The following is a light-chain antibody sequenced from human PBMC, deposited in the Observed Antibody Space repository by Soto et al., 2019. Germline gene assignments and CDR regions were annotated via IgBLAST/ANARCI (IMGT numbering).Light chain of an antibody. V-gene: IGLV1-44*01. Sequence: QSSLTQPPSASGTPGQRVTISCSGSSSNIGSNAVNWYQQLPGTAPKLLIYSNNQRPSGIPDRFSGSKSGTSASLAISGLQSEDEADYYCAACDDSLNGVVFGGGTQLTVL. CDR2: SNN. CDR1: SSNIGSNA. J-gene: IGLJ2*01. CDR3: AACDDSLNGVV.